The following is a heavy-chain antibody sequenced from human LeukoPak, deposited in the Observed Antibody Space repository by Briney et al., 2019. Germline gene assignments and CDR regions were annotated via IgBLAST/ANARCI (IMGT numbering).Heavy chain of an antibody. CDR2: IKQDGSEK. V-gene: IGHV3-7*01. CDR3: ARDQDYSNHDFDY. CDR1: GFTFSSYW. D-gene: IGHD4-11*01. J-gene: IGHJ4*02. Sequence: QTGGSLRLSCAASGFTFSSYWMSWVRQAPGKGLEWVANIKQDGSEKYYVDSVKGRFTISRDNPKNTLYLQMNSLRGEDTAVYYCARDQDYSNHDFDYWGQGTLVTVSS.